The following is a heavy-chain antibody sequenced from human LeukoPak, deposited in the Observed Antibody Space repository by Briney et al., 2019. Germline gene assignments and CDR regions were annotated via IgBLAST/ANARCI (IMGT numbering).Heavy chain of an antibody. CDR3: ARASMATINYYYFYMDA. CDR1: GFTLIKYA. CDR2: ISFDGKKE. Sequence: GGSLRLSCTASGFTLIKYAMHWVRQAPGKGLEWVAVISFDGKKEYYTESVKGRFIISRDNSKNTLFLQMNSLKVEDTAVYYCARASMATINYYYFYMDAWGKGATVSVSS. J-gene: IGHJ6*03. D-gene: IGHD5-24*01. V-gene: IGHV3-30*04.